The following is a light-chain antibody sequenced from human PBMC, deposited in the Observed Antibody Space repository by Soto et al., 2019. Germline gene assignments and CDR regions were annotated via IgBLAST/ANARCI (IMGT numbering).Light chain of an antibody. V-gene: IGLV2-14*01. CDR2: EVN. CDR3: GSYTSTDTPFV. CDR1: STDVGCYNY. Sequence: QSALAQPSSVSGSPGHSITISCTGTSTDVGCYNYVSWYQHHPGKGPKLIIYEVNNRPSGVSDRFSGSKSGNKASLTISNLEAEDESDYYCGSYTSTDTPFVFGTGTKVTVL. J-gene: IGLJ1*01.